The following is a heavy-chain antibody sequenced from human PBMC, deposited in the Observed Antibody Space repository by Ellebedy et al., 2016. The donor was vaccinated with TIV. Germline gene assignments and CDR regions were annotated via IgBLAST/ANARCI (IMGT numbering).Heavy chain of an antibody. J-gene: IGHJ6*02. CDR3: ARDRRFGELFDKYYYGMDV. CDR1: GFTFSDFY. V-gene: IGHV3-11*04. D-gene: IGHD3-10*01. CDR2: ISSRDNTI. Sequence: PGGSLRLSCAGSGFTFSDFYMSWIRQAPGKGLEWVSYISSRDNTIFYADSVKGRFTISRDNAKDSLYLQMNSLRAEDTAVYYCARDRRFGELFDKYYYGMDVWGQGTTVTVSS.